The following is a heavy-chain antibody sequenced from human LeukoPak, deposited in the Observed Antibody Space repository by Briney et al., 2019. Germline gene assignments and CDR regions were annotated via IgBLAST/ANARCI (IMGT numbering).Heavy chain of an antibody. D-gene: IGHD6-6*01. CDR2: IIPIFGTA. CDR3: ARLDEYSSSSRYYGMDV. Sequence: SVKVSCKASGGTFSSYGISWVRLAPGQGLEWMGGIIPIFGTANYAQKFQGRVTITADESTSTAYMELSSLRSEDTAVYYCARLDEYSSSSRYYGMDVWGQGTTVTVSS. CDR1: GGTFSSYG. J-gene: IGHJ6*02. V-gene: IGHV1-69*13.